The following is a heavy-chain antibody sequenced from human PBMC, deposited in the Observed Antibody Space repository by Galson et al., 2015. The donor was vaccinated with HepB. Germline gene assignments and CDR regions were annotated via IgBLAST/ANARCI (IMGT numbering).Heavy chain of an antibody. CDR3: ARAPAGRGYNFYYFDF. Sequence: SLRLSCAASGFTFSSNSMNWVRQAPGKGLEWVSSISSSSSYIYYADSVKGRFTISRDNAKNSLYLQMNSLRDEDTAVYYCARAPAGRGYNFYYFDFWGQGTLVTVSS. J-gene: IGHJ4*02. D-gene: IGHD5-18*01. CDR2: ISSSSSYI. CDR1: GFTFSSNS. V-gene: IGHV3-21*01.